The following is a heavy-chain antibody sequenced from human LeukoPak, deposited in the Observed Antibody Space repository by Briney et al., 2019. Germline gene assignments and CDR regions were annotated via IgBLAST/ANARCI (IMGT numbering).Heavy chain of an antibody. CDR2: IHQSGST. D-gene: IGHD3-22*01. CDR1: GYSISSDYY. V-gene: IGHV4-38-2*02. Sequence: SETLSLTCTVSGYSISSDYYWGCIRQPPGKGLEWIGSIHQSGSTYYNPSLKSRVTISVDMSKNQFSLKLSSVTAADTAVYYCATYYYGSGGYYYFDSWGQGTLVTVSS. J-gene: IGHJ4*02. CDR3: ATYYYGSGGYYYFDS.